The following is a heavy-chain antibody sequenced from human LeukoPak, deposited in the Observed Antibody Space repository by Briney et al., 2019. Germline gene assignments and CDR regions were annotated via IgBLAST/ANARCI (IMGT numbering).Heavy chain of an antibody. CDR3: AKMSIDYDFWSAFDI. D-gene: IGHD3-3*01. J-gene: IGHJ3*02. CDR2: IWYDGSNK. V-gene: IGHV3-30*02. CDR1: GFTFSIYG. Sequence: PGGSLRLSCAASGFTFSIYGMHWVRQAPGKGLEWVAVIWYDGSNKYYVDSVKGRFTISRDASKNMLFLQMNSLKVEDTALYYCAKMSIDYDFWSAFDIWGQGTTVTVSS.